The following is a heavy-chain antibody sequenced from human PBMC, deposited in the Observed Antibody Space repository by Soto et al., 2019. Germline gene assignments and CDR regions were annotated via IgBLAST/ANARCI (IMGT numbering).Heavy chain of an antibody. Sequence: PLRLSCAACGFSCSSYGMHWVGQAPGKGLEWVAVIWYDGSNKYYADSVKGRFTISRDNSKNTLYLQMNSLRAEDTAVYYCARTNSSGFYFGYWVQGTLVTVSS. J-gene: IGHJ4*02. CDR3: ARTNSSGFYFGY. CDR2: IWYDGSNK. D-gene: IGHD6-19*01. V-gene: IGHV3-33*01. CDR1: GFSCSSYG.